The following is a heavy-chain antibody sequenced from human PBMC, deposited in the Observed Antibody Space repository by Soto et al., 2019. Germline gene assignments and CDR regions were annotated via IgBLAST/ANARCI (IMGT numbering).Heavy chain of an antibody. J-gene: IGHJ6*02. Sequence: ASVKVSCKASGYTFTSYYMHWVRQAPGQGLEWMGKINPSGGSTSYAQKIQGRVTMTRDTSTSTFYMELSSLRFEDTAVYYCARVTAYYVILTGHPAIYYYGMDVWGQGTTVTVSS. CDR1: GYTFTSYY. V-gene: IGHV1-46*01. CDR2: INPSGGST. CDR3: ARVTAYYVILTGHPAIYYYGMDV. D-gene: IGHD3-9*01.